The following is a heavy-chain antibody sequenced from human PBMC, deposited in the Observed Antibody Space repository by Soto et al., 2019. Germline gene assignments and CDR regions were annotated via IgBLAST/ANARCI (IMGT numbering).Heavy chain of an antibody. Sequence: ASVKVSCMASVYTFSYYTMHWVRQAPGQRVEWVGWIYSGDGDTXXVPNFQCRAXITRETSSTTLXMALSXVRSEDTAVYFCTRAYYDSSGYYPKFDYXGQ. V-gene: IGHV1-3*01. J-gene: IGHJ4*02. CDR2: IYSGDGDT. CDR1: VYTFSYYT. CDR3: TRAYYDSSGYYPKFDY. D-gene: IGHD3-22*01.